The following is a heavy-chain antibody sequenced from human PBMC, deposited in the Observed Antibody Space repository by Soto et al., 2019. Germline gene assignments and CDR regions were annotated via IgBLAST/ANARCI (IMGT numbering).Heavy chain of an antibody. CDR1: GYTFTSYY. CDR3: ARGGYYDNTWGKLSHYGLDV. D-gene: IGHD3-16*01. CDR2: INPSGGST. Sequence: GVSVKVSCKACGYTFTSYYMHWARQAPGQGLEWMGIINPSGGSTIYAQKLQGRVTMTTDTSTRTVYLDLRSLKSDDTAVYYCARGGYYDNTWGKLSHYGLDVWGQGTSVTVSS. J-gene: IGHJ6*02. V-gene: IGHV1-46*01.